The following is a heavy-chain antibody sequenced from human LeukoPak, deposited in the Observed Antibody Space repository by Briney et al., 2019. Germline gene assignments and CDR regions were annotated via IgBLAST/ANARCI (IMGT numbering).Heavy chain of an antibody. V-gene: IGHV3-20*04. Sequence: GGSLRLSCAASGFTFDDYGMSWVRQAPGKGLEWVSGINWNGGSTGYADSVKGRFTISRDNAKNSLYLQMNSLRAEDTALYYCARAQHYDFWSGEVWFDPWGQGTLVTVSS. J-gene: IGHJ5*02. CDR3: ARAQHYDFWSGEVWFDP. CDR2: INWNGGST. D-gene: IGHD3-3*01. CDR1: GFTFDDYG.